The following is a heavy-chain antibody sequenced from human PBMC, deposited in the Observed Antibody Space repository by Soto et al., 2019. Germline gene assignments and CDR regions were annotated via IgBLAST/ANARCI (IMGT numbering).Heavy chain of an antibody. Sequence: PSETLSLTCAVSGGSISSGGYSWSWIRQPPGKGLEWIGYIYYSGSTNYNPSLKSRVTISVDTSKNQFSLKLSSVTAADTAVYYCARVAWLQHYYYYGMDVWGQGTTVTVSS. CDR1: GGSISSGGYS. D-gene: IGHD5-12*01. CDR3: ARVAWLQHYYYYGMDV. V-gene: IGHV4-61*08. J-gene: IGHJ6*02. CDR2: IYYSGST.